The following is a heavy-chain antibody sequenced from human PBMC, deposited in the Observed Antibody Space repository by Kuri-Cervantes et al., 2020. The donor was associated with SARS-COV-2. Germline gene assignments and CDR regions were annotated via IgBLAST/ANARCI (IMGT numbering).Heavy chain of an antibody. V-gene: IGHV4-4*07. CDR1: GGSISSYY. Sequence: SETLSLTCTVSGGSISSYYWSWIRQPAGKGLEWIGRIYTSGSTNYNPSLKSRVTMSVDTSKNQFSLQLNSVTPEDTAVYYCARAPWYNWNDEAFDIWGLGTMVTVSS. D-gene: IGHD1-20*01. CDR2: IYTSGST. J-gene: IGHJ3*02. CDR3: ARAPWYNWNDEAFDI.